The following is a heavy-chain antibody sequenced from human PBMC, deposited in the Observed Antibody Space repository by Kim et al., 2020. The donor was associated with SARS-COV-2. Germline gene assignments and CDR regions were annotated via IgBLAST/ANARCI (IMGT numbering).Heavy chain of an antibody. V-gene: IGHV4-34*01. CDR1: GGSFSGYY. CDR3: ARGRGGSYYVFGY. J-gene: IGHJ4*02. D-gene: IGHD1-26*01. CDR2: INHSGST. Sequence: SETLSLTCAVYGGSFSGYYWSWIRQPPGKGLEWIGEINHSGSTNYNPSLKSRVTISVDTSKNQFSLKLSSVTAADTAVYYCARGRGGSYYVFGYWGQGTL.